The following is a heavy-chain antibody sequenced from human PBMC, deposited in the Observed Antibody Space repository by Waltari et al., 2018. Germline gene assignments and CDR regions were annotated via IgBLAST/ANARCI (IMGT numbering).Heavy chain of an antibody. D-gene: IGHD3-22*01. Sequence: QVQLQESGPGLVKPSETLSLTCAVSGYSISSGYYWGWIRQPPGKGLEWIGSIYHSGSTYYNPSLKSRVTISVDTSKNQFSLKLSSVTAADTAVYYCAREPYDSSGYYSYYFDYWGQGTLVTVSS. CDR1: GYSISSGYY. CDR2: IYHSGST. V-gene: IGHV4-38-2*02. J-gene: IGHJ4*02. CDR3: AREPYDSSGYYSYYFDY.